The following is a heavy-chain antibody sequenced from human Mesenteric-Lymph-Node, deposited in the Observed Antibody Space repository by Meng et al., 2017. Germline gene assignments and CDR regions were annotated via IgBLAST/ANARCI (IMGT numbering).Heavy chain of an antibody. Sequence: GESLKISCAASGFTFSSFPMNWVRQTPGKGLEWVALISYDGNNKFYADSVKGRFTISRDNSKNTLYLQMNSLRAEDTAVYYCARGPGGGLGYYYYYGMDVWGQGTTVTVSS. J-gene: IGHJ6*02. D-gene: IGHD3-16*01. CDR3: ARGPGGGLGYYYYYGMDV. V-gene: IGHV3-30*01. CDR1: GFTFSSFP. CDR2: ISYDGNNK.